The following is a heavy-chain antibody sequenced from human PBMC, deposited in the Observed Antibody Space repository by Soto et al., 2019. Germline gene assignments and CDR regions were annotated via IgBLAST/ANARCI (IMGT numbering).Heavy chain of an antibody. J-gene: IGHJ6*02. CDR2: IGRSGTDI. CDR3: ARLTRDKYYYGMDV. V-gene: IGHV3-48*03. CDR1: GFTFSSYE. D-gene: IGHD2-15*01. Sequence: AGGSLRLSCAASGFTFSSYEMNWVRQAPGKGLEWVSYIGRSGTDIYYADSVKGRFTISRDNAKNSLYLQMNSLRAEDTAVYYCARLTRDKYYYGMDVWGQGTTVTAP.